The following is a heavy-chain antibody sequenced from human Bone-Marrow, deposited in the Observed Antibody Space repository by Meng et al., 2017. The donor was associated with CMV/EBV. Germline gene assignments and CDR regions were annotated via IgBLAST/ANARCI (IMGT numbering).Heavy chain of an antibody. J-gene: IGHJ4*02. CDR2: INHSGST. V-gene: IGHV4-34*01. CDR3: AREPHY. Sequence: SETLSLTCAVYGGSFSSYYWSWIRQSPGKGLEWIGEINHSGSTNYNPSLKSRVTISVDTSKNQFSLKLSSVTAADTAVYYCAREPHYWGQGTLVTVSS. CDR1: GGSFSSYY.